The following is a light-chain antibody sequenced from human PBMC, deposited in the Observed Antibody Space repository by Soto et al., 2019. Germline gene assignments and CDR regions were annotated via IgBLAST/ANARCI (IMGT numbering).Light chain of an antibody. CDR3: QQRTNWPRSFT. J-gene: IGKJ3*01. Sequence: EIVLTQSPAILSLSPGERATLSCRASQSVSSYLAWYQQKPGQAPRLLIYDTSKRATGIPARFSGSGSGTDFTLTISSLEPEDFAVYYCQQRTNWPRSFTFGPGTKVDIK. CDR1: QSVSSY. V-gene: IGKV3-11*01. CDR2: DTS.